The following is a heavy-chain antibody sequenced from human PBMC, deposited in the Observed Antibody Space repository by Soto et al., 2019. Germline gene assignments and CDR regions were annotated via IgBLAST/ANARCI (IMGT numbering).Heavy chain of an antibody. V-gene: IGHV1-46*01. CDR3: ARETSSSWSYYYGMDV. J-gene: IGHJ6*02. Sequence: ASVKVSCKASGYTFTSYYMHWVRQAPGQGLEWMGIINPSGGSTSYAQKFQGRVTMTRDTSTSTVYMELSSLRSEDTAVYYCARETSSSWSYYYGMDVWGQGTTVTVSS. D-gene: IGHD6-13*01. CDR1: GYTFTSYY. CDR2: INPSGGST.